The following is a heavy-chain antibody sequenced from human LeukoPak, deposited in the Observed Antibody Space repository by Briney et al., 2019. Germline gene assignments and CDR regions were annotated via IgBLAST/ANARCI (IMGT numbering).Heavy chain of an antibody. CDR1: GYTFTGNY. CDR2: INPNTGGT. J-gene: IGHJ4*02. D-gene: IGHD2/OR15-2a*01. CDR3: ARDSTPLDY. Sequence: ASVKVSCKTSGYTFTGNYMHWVRQAPGQGLEWMGWINPNTGGTNYAQKFQGRVSMTRDMSISTAYMDLSRLRSDDTAVYYCARDSTPLDYWGQGTLVTVSS. V-gene: IGHV1-2*02.